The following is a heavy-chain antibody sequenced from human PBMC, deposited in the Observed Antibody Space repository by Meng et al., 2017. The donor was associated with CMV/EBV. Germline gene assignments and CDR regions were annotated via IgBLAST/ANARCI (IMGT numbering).Heavy chain of an antibody. D-gene: IGHD2-2*01. CDR2: IYPGDSDT. J-gene: IGHJ5*02. CDR3: ARLGGVPAAGVIYRGHWFDP. Sequence: GGSLRLSCTGSGYSFTSYWIGWVRQMPGKGLEWMGIIYPGDSDTRYSPSFQGQVTISADKSISTAYLQWSSLKASDTAMYYCARLGGVPAAGVIYRGHWFDPWGQGTLVTVSS. V-gene: IGHV5-51*01. CDR1: GYSFTSYW.